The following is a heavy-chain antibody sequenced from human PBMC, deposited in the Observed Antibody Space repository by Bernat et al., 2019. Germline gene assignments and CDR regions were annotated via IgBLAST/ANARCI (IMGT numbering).Heavy chain of an antibody. D-gene: IGHD6-19*01. V-gene: IGHV2-5*02. CDR2: IYWDDDK. CDR3: ANSVGYSSGWWFEY. CDR1: GFSLSTSGVG. J-gene: IGHJ4*02. Sequence: QITLKESGPTLVKPTQTLTLTCTFSGFSLSTSGVGVGWIRQPPGKALDCLALIYWDDDKRYSPSLKSRLTITKDTSKNQVVLTMTNMDPVDTATYYCANSVGYSSGWWFEYWGKGTLVTVSS.